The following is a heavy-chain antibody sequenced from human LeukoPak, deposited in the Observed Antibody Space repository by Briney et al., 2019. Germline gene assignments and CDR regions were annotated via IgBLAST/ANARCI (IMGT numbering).Heavy chain of an antibody. CDR3: ASTQTAPGYCSGGSCYWALDY. CDR1: GGSISSADYF. V-gene: IGHV4-30-4*08. Sequence: SQTLSLTCTVSGGSISSADYFWTWIRQPPGKGLEWIGYFYTSGSTYYNPSLKSRVIISVDTSKNQFSLELRSVTAADTAVYYCASTQTAPGYCSGGSCYWALDYWGQGTLVTVSS. J-gene: IGHJ4*02. CDR2: FYTSGST. D-gene: IGHD2-15*01.